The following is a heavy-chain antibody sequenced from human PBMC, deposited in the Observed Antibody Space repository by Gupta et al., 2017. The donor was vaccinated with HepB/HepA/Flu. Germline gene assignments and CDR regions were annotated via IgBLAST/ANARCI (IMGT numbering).Heavy chain of an antibody. Sequence: QVQLQQWGAGLLKPSETLSLTCAVYGGSFSGYYWSWIRQPPGKGLEWIGEINHSGSTNYNPSLKSRVTISVDTSKNQFSLKLSSVTAADTAVYDCAGAVGPTRRDPFDYCGQVTLGTVSS. V-gene: IGHV4-34*01. CDR3: AGAVGPTRRDPFDY. J-gene: IGHJ4*02. CDR1: GGSFSGYY. CDR2: INHSGST. D-gene: IGHD1-26*01.